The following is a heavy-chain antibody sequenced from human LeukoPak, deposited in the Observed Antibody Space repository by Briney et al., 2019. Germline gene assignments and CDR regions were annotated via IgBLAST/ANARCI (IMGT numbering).Heavy chain of an antibody. CDR3: ATGATSRGWFDP. CDR2: INHSGST. CDR1: GGSFSGYY. V-gene: IGHV4-34*01. Sequence: PSETLSLTCAVYGGSFSGYYWSWIRQPPGKVLEWIGEINHSGSTNYNPSLKSRVTISVDTSKNQFSLKLSSVTAADTAVYYCATGATSRGWFDPWGQGTLVTVSS. D-gene: IGHD1-26*01. J-gene: IGHJ5*02.